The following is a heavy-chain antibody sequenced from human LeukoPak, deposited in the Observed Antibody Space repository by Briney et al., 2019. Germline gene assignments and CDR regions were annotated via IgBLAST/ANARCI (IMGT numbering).Heavy chain of an antibody. CDR1: GGTFSSYA. Sequence: VTSVKVSCKASGGTFSSYAISWVRQAPGQGLEWMGGIIPIFGTANYAQKFQGRVTITADESTSTAYMELSSLRSEDTAVYYCARDTVTTFGGYYYYYYMDVWGKGTTVTVSS. CDR3: ARDTVTTFGGYYYYYYMDV. V-gene: IGHV1-69*13. CDR2: IIPIFGTA. D-gene: IGHD3-16*01. J-gene: IGHJ6*03.